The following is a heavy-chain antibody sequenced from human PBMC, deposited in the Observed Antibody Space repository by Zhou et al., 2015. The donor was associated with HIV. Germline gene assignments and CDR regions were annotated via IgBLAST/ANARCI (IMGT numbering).Heavy chain of an antibody. J-gene: IGHJ2*01. CDR2: IIPMFGVS. V-gene: IGHV1-69*17. D-gene: IGHD3-16*01. Sequence: HVQLVQSGTEVKKPGSSVKVSCKASGGTFVSYAINWVRQAPGQGPEWMGGIIPMFGVSNSAQKFQGRVTITADRSTSTAYMELRSLRSEDTAVYYCARERGGGSRPDWRYFDLWGRGTLVIVSS. CDR1: GGTFVSYA. CDR3: ARERGGGSRPDWRYFDL.